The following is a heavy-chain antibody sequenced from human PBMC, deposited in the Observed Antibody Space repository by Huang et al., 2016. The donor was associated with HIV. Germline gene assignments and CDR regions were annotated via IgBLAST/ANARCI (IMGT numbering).Heavy chain of an antibody. J-gene: IGHJ4*02. V-gene: IGHV3-30*18. CDR3: AKRGAARLHFYFDY. CDR2: IAYDGSNK. CDR1: GFTFSSYG. Sequence: QVQLVESGGGVVQPGRSLRLSCAASGFTFSSYGMHWVRQAPGKGLEWVAFIAYDGSNKYYADSVKGRFTISRDNSKTALYLQMNSLTAEDTAVYYCAKRGAARLHFYFDYWGQGTLVTVS. D-gene: IGHD2-15*01.